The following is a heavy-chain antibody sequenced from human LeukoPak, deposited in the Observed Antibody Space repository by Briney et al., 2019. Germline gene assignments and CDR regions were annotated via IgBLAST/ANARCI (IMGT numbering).Heavy chain of an antibody. J-gene: IGHJ4*02. D-gene: IGHD3-10*01. CDR3: ARVGARITMVRGGINKYYFDY. Sequence: ASVRVSCKASGYTFTGYYMHWVRQAPGQGLEWMGWINPNSGGTNYAQKFQGRVTMTRDTSISTAYMELSRLRSDDTAVYYCARVGARITMVRGGINKYYFDYWGQGTLVTVSS. V-gene: IGHV1-2*02. CDR1: GYTFTGYY. CDR2: INPNSGGT.